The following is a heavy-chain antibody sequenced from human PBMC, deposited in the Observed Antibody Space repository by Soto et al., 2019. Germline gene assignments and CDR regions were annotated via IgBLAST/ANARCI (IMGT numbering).Heavy chain of an antibody. V-gene: IGHV3-23*01. Sequence: GGSLRLSCAASGFTFSSYAMSWVRQAPGKGLEWVSAISGSGGSTYYADSVKGRFTISRDNSKNTLYLQMNSLRAEDTAVYYCAKARIAVAGRWSCFDYWGQGTLVTVSS. J-gene: IGHJ4*02. CDR2: ISGSGGST. CDR1: GFTFSSYA. D-gene: IGHD6-19*01. CDR3: AKARIAVAGRWSCFDY.